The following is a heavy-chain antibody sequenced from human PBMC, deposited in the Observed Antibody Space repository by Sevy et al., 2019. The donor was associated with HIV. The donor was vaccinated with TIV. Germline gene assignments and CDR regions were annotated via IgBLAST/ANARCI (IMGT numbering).Heavy chain of an antibody. CDR1: GFTFSDYY. J-gene: IGHJ4*02. V-gene: IGHV3-72*01. Sequence: GGSLRLSCTASGFTFSDYYMHWVRQAPGKGLEWVGRIGNKANSYKTESAASVKGRFTISRDDSKNSLYLQMHSLKTDDTAVYYCARVMRRILWWSLDSWGQGTLVTVSS. D-gene: IGHD2-21*01. CDR3: ARVMRRILWWSLDS. CDR2: IGNKANSYKT.